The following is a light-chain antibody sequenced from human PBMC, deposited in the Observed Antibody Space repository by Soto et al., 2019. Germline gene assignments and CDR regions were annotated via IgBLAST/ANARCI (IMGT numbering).Light chain of an antibody. J-gene: IGKJ2*01. V-gene: IGKV1-39*01. Sequence: DIQMTQSPSSLSASVGDRVTITCRASQSITGYLNWYQQKPGKAPKLLIYAASSLQSGVPSRFSGSGYGTDFTLTISRLQPEEFATYYCQQSYSIPYTFGQGTKLEIK. CDR2: AAS. CDR3: QQSYSIPYT. CDR1: QSITGY.